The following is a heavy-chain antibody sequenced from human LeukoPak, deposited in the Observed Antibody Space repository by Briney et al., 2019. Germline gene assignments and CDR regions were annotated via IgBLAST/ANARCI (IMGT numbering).Heavy chain of an antibody. Sequence: GESLKISCKGSGYSFTSYWIGWVRQMPGKGLEWMGIIYPGDSDTRYSPSFQGQVTISADKSISTAYLQWSSLKASDTAMYYCARRGYCSGGSCYRYYYSMDVWGQGTTVTVSS. J-gene: IGHJ6*02. V-gene: IGHV5-51*01. CDR2: IYPGDSDT. D-gene: IGHD2-15*01. CDR1: GYSFTSYW. CDR3: ARRGYCSGGSCYRYYYSMDV.